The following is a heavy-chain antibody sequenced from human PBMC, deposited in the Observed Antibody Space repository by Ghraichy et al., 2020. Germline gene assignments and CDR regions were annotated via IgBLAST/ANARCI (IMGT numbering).Heavy chain of an antibody. D-gene: IGHD2-15*01. Sequence: GESLNISCAASGFSFINAWMHWVRQAPGKGLVWVSRIFSDGCGAIYADSVRGRFTISRDNAKSTVYLQMDSLRDDDTAVYYCARDVAYSFHHWGQGTLVTVSS. CDR3: ARDVAYSFHH. V-gene: IGHV3-74*01. CDR2: IFSDGCGA. CDR1: GFSFINAW. J-gene: IGHJ1*01.